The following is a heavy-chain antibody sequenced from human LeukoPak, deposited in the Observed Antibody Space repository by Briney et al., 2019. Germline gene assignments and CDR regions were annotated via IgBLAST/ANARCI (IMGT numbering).Heavy chain of an antibody. CDR3: ARATRDGFDY. Sequence: PSETLSLTCTVSGGSFSSGGYYWSWIRQHPGKGLEWIGYIYYSGSTYYNPSLKSRVTISVDTSKNQFSLKLSSVTAADTAVYYCARATRDGFDYWGQGTLVTVSS. V-gene: IGHV4-31*03. CDR1: GGSFSSGGYY. CDR2: IYYSGST. J-gene: IGHJ4*02. D-gene: IGHD5-24*01.